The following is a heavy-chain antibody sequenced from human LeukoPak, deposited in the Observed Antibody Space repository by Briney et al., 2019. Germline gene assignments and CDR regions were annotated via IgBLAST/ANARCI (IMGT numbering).Heavy chain of an antibody. CDR3: ATLAQPPVIGYYYYMDV. J-gene: IGHJ6*03. CDR2: FDPEDGET. V-gene: IGHV1-24*01. D-gene: IGHD2/OR15-2a*01. CDR1: GYTLTELS. Sequence: GASVKVSCKVSGYTLTELSMHSVRQAPGKGLEWMGGFDPEDGETIYAQKFQGRVTMTDDTSTDTAYMELSSLRSEDTAVYYCATLAQPPVIGYYYYMDVWGKGTTVTVSS.